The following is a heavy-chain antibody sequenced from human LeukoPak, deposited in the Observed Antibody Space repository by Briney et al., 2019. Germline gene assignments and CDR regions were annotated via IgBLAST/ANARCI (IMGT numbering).Heavy chain of an antibody. Sequence: GGSLRLSCAASGFSFSGSAIHWVRRASGKGLEWVGRIRNKADSYATAYAASVKGRFTISRDNAKNSLYLQMNSLRAEDTAVYYCARTYDFWSGYSYYFDYWGQGALVTVSS. CDR1: GFSFSGSA. D-gene: IGHD3-3*01. CDR2: IRNKADSYAT. CDR3: ARTYDFWSGYSYYFDY. V-gene: IGHV3-73*01. J-gene: IGHJ4*02.